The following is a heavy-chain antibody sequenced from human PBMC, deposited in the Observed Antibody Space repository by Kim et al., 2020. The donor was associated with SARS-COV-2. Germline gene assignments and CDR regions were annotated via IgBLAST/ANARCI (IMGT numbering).Heavy chain of an antibody. Sequence: GGSLRLSCTASGFTFGDYAMSWVRQDPGKGLEWVGFIRSKAYGGTTEYAASVKGRFTISRDDSKSIAYLQMNSLKTEDTAVYYCPRESGYGSGRGDYWGQGTLVTVSS. CDR3: PRESGYGSGRGDY. CDR1: GFTFGDYA. CDR2: IRSKAYGGTT. J-gene: IGHJ4*02. V-gene: IGHV3-49*04. D-gene: IGHD3-10*01.